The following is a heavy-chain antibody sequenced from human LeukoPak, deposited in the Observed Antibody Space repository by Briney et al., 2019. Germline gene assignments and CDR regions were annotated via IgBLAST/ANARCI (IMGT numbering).Heavy chain of an antibody. V-gene: IGHV3-23*01. CDR1: GFTFSSYA. J-gene: IGHJ4*02. D-gene: IGHD4-11*01. Sequence: GGSLRLSCAASGFTFSSYAMSWVRQAPGEELEWVSAISGSGGSTYYADSVKGRFTISRDNSNNTMYLQMNRLRFEDTAVYYCAKYLVYSDYATGYWGQGTLLSVHS. CDR2: ISGSGGST. CDR3: AKYLVYSDYATGY.